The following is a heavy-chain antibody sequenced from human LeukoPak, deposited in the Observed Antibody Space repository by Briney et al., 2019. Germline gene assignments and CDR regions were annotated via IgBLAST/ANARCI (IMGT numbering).Heavy chain of an antibody. CDR2: ISAYNGNT. Sequence: ASVKVSCKASGYTFTSYGISWVRQAPGRGLEWMGWISAYNGNTNYAQKLQGRVTMTTDASTSTAYMELRSLRPDDTAVYYCARDIVATIHAWFDPWGQGTLVTVSS. D-gene: IGHD5-12*01. CDR1: GYTFTSYG. CDR3: ARDIVATIHAWFDP. V-gene: IGHV1-18*04. J-gene: IGHJ5*02.